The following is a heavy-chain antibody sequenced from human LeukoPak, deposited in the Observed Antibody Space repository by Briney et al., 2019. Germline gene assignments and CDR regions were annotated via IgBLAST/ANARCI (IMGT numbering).Heavy chain of an antibody. CDR3: AVNWGRGYSFDY. D-gene: IGHD5-18*01. CDR2: IIPILGIA. Sequence: ASVKVSCKASGGTFSSYAISWVRQAPGQGLEWMGRIIPILGIANYAQKFQGRVTITADKSTSTAYMELSSLRSEDTAVYYCAVNWGRGYSFDYWGQGTLVTVSS. CDR1: GGTFSSYA. V-gene: IGHV1-69*04. J-gene: IGHJ4*02.